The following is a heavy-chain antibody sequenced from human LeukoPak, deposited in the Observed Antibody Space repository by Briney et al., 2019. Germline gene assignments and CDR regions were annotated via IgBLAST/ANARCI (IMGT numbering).Heavy chain of an antibody. Sequence: GALRLSRAASGFTFSSYGMHWVRQAPGKGLEWVAVIWYDGSNKYYADSVKGRFTISRDNPKNTLYLQMNSLRAEDTAVYYCAREGSGSYYAYYFDYWGQGTLATVSS. V-gene: IGHV3-33*01. D-gene: IGHD1-26*01. CDR3: AREGSGSYYAYYFDY. CDR2: IWYDGSNK. CDR1: GFTFSSYG. J-gene: IGHJ4*02.